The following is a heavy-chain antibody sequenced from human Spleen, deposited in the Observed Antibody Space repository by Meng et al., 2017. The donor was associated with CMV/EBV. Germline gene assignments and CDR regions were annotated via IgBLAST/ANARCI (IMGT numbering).Heavy chain of an antibody. Sequence: SETLSLTCTVSGASIDNSTYYWAWIRQPPGKGLEWIGTFYSGGSTYHNPSFRSRVTISVDTSNEQLSLILSSVTAADTAVYYCARVLYGSGCNPWGQGIQVTVSS. J-gene: IGHJ5*02. V-gene: IGHV4-39*07. D-gene: IGHD3-10*01. CDR2: FYSGGST. CDR1: GASIDNSTYY. CDR3: ARVLYGSGCNP.